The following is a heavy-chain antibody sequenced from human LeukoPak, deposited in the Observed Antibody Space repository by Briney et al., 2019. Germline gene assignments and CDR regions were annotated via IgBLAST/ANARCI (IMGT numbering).Heavy chain of an antibody. Sequence: PGGSLRLSCAASGFTFSSYAMSWVRQAPGKGLEWVSAISGSGGRTYYADSVKGRFTISRHNSKNTLYLQMNSLRAEDTAVYYCAKEGPSYYYGSGSYPYWGQGTLVTVSS. CDR3: AKEGPSYYYGSGSYPY. CDR2: ISGSGGRT. CDR1: GFTFSSYA. V-gene: IGHV3-23*01. D-gene: IGHD3-10*01. J-gene: IGHJ4*02.